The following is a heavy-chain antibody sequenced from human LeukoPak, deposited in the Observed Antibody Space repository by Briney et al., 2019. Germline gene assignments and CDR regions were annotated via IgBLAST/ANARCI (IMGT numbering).Heavy chain of an antibody. Sequence: SQTLSLTCTVSGGSISSGSYYWSWIRQPAGKGLEWIGRIYTSGSTNYNPSLKSRVTISVDTSQKQFSLKLSSVTAADTAVYYCARATKITIFGVVIIGRYFDYWGQGTLVTVSS. J-gene: IGHJ4*02. CDR1: GGSISSGSYY. V-gene: IGHV4-61*02. D-gene: IGHD3-3*01. CDR3: ARATKITIFGVVIIGRYFDY. CDR2: IYTSGST.